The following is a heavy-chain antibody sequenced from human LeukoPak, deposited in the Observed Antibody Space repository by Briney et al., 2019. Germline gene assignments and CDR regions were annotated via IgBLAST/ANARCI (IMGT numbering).Heavy chain of an antibody. D-gene: IGHD3-10*01. CDR3: VKPHYDSGTFLHYFDY. J-gene: IGHJ4*02. V-gene: IGHV1-2*06. CDR1: GYTFIGYY. Sequence: GASVKVSCKASGYTFIGYYIHWVRQAPGQGLEWMGRINPNSGGTNFAQNFQGRVTMTRDTSINTAYMELSRLRSDDTAVYYCVKPHYDSGTFLHYFDYWGQGTLVTVSS. CDR2: INPNSGGT.